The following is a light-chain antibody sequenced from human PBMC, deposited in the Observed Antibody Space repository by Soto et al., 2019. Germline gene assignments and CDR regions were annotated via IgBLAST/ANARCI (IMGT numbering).Light chain of an antibody. CDR3: QQRSSWPFT. CDR1: QSVSSN. Sequence: EIVMTQSPATLSVSPGERATLSCRASQSVSSNLAWYQQKPGQAPRLLIYGASTRATGIPARISGSGSGTEFTLTISSLQSEDFAIYYCQQRSSWPFTFGPGTKVDIK. CDR2: GAS. V-gene: IGKV3-15*01. J-gene: IGKJ3*01.